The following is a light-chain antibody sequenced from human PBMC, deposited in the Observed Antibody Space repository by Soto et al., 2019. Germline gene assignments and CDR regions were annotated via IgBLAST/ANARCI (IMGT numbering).Light chain of an antibody. CDR2: SDN. CDR1: SSNIGSNT. Sequence: QPVLTQPPSASGTPGQRVTISCSGSSSNIGSNTVNWYQQLPGTAPKLLIFSDNQRPSGVPDRFSGSKSGTSASLAISGLQSEDEAYYYCAAWDDTLNGWVFGGGTKLTVL. V-gene: IGLV1-44*01. J-gene: IGLJ3*02. CDR3: AAWDDTLNGWV.